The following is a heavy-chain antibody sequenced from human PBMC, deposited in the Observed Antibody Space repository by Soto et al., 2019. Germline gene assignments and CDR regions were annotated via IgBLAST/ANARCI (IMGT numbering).Heavy chain of an antibody. Sequence: GGSRRLSCAASGFPFGSYAMSWVRQAPGKGLEWVSAVSGSGGSTYYEDSMKDRFTIYRDKSKNTMYLQMHSLRAEDMYVYYCAKDMDYGDYNDAFDIWGQGTMVTVSS. J-gene: IGHJ3*02. V-gene: IGHV3-23*01. D-gene: IGHD4-17*01. CDR2: VSGSGGST. CDR3: AKDMDYGDYNDAFDI. CDR1: GFPFGSYA.